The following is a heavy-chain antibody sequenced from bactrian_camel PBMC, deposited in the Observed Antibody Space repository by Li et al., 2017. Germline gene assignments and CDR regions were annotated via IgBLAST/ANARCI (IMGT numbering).Heavy chain of an antibody. D-gene: IGHD6*01. CDR2: IDSGGRRT. J-gene: IGHJ4*01. CDR1: GFTFSSHD. V-gene: IGHV3S40*01. Sequence: VQLVESGGGLVQAGGSLRLSCAASGFTFSSHDMSWVRQVPGKGFEWVSAIDSGGRRTYYRDSVKGRFAISRDNARNTLYLQMNSLKSEDTALYYCARIMVVEYGGSWSDYWGQGTQVTVS. CDR3: ARIMVVEYGGSWSDY.